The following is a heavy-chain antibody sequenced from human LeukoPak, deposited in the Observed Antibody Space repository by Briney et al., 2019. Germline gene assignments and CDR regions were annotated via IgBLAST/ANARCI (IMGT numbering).Heavy chain of an antibody. J-gene: IGHJ4*02. D-gene: IGHD3-22*01. Sequence: GGSLRLSCAVSGITLSNYGMSWVRQAPGKGLEWVAGISDSGGRTNYAYSVKGRFTISRDNPKNTLYLQMNSLRAEDTDVYFCAKRGVVIRVILVGFHKEAYYFDSWGQGALVTVSS. CDR2: ISDSGGRT. CDR1: GITLSNYG. CDR3: AKRGVVIRVILVGFHKEAYYFDS. V-gene: IGHV3-23*01.